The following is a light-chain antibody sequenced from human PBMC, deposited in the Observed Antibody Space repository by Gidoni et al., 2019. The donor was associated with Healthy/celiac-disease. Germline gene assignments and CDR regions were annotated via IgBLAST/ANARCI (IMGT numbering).Light chain of an antibody. CDR1: QSVSSSY. CDR3: QQYGSSPGT. Sequence: EIVLTQSPGPLSLSPGERATLSCRASQSVSSSYLAWYQQKPGQAPRLLIYGASSRATGIPDRFSGSGSGTDVTLTISRLETEDFAVYYWQQYGSSPGTFGPGTKVDIK. V-gene: IGKV3-20*01. J-gene: IGKJ3*01. CDR2: GAS.